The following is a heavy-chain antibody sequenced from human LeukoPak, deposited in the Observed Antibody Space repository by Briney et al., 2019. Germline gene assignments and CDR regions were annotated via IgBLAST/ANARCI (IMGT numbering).Heavy chain of an antibody. V-gene: IGHV4-39*01. J-gene: IGHJ3*02. CDR1: GGSISSSSYY. Sequence: SETLSLTCTVSGGSISSSSYYWGWIRQAPGKGLEWIGSIYYSGSTYYNPSLKSRVTISVDTSKNQFSLKLSSVTAADTAVYYCASTFGVVIHGAFDIWGQGTMVTVSS. CDR3: ASTFGVVIHGAFDI. D-gene: IGHD3-3*01. CDR2: IYYSGST.